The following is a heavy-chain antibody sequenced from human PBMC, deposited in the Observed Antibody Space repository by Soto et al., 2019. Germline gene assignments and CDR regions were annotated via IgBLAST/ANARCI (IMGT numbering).Heavy chain of an antibody. J-gene: IGHJ6*02. CDR3: ARVTGRYYYGMDV. V-gene: IGHV4-34*01. CDR2: INHSGST. Sequence: QVQLQQWGAGLLKPSETLSLTCAVYGGSFSGYYWSWIRQPPGKGLEWMGEINHSGSTNYNPSLKSRVTISVDTSKNQLSLKLSSVTAADAAVYYCARVTGRYYYGMDVWGQGTTVTVSS. CDR1: GGSFSGYY.